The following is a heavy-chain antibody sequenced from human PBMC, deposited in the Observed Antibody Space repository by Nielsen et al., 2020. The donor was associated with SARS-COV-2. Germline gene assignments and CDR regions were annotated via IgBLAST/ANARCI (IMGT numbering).Heavy chain of an antibody. CDR3: ARERSTYYDILTGYRITPFDY. Sequence: WVRQAPGQGLEWMGWINTNTGNPTYAQGFTGRFVFSLDISVSTAYLQISSLKAEDTAVYYCARERSTYYDILTGYRITPFDYWGQGTLVTVSS. CDR2: INTNTGNP. D-gene: IGHD3-9*01. V-gene: IGHV7-4-1*02. J-gene: IGHJ4*02.